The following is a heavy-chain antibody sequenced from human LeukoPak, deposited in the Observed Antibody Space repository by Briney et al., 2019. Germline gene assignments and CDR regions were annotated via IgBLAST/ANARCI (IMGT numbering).Heavy chain of an antibody. Sequence: SETLSLTCAVYGESFSGYFWNWLRQPPGKGLEWIGEINHSGSTSNHNPSLKSRVTMSVDTSKNQFSLKLSSVTAADTAVYYCARKSGYARDYWGQGNLVTVSS. CDR2: INHSGSTS. D-gene: IGHD5-12*01. V-gene: IGHV4-34*01. CDR3: ARKSGYARDY. CDR1: GESFSGYF. J-gene: IGHJ4*02.